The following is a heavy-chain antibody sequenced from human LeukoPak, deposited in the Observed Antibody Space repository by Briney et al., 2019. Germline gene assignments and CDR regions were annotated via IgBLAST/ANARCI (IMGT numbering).Heavy chain of an antibody. V-gene: IGHV1-24*01. CDR3: ATQGNKQPKNYGMDV. Sequence: GASVRVSCKVSGYTLTELSMHWVRQAPGKGLEWMGGFDPEDGETIYAQKFQGRVTMTEDTSTDTAYMELSSLRSEDTAVYYCATQGNKQPKNYGMDVWGQGTTVTVSS. D-gene: IGHD2/OR15-2a*01. CDR2: FDPEDGET. CDR1: GYTLTELS. J-gene: IGHJ6*02.